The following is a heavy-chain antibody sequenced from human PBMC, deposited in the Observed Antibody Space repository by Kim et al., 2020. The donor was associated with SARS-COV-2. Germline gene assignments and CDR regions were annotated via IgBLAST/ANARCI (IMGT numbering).Heavy chain of an antibody. D-gene: IGHD6-19*01. J-gene: IGHJ4*02. Sequence: GESLKISCEASGYSFTTKWIGWVRQMPGKGLELVGIIYPGDFDTRYSPSFQGQVTISADKSISTAYLQWSSLKASDTAMYYCARHSRYDSGWYLEYWGQGTLITVSS. CDR2: IYPGDFDT. CDR1: GYSFTTKW. CDR3: ARHSRYDSGWYLEY. V-gene: IGHV5-51*01.